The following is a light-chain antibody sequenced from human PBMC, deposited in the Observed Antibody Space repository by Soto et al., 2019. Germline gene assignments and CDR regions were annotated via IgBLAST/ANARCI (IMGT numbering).Light chain of an antibody. CDR1: SSDVGGYNY. CDR2: EVS. V-gene: IGLV2-14*01. Sequence: QLVLTQPASVSGSPGQSITISCTGTSSDVGGYNYVSWYQQHPGKAPKLMIYEVSNRPSGVSNRFSGSKSGNTASLTISGLQAEDEADYYCSSYTSSSTWVVGGGTKLTVL. J-gene: IGLJ3*02. CDR3: SSYTSSSTWV.